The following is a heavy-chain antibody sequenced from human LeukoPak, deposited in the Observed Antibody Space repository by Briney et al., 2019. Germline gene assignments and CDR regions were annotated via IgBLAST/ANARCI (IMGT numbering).Heavy chain of an antibody. D-gene: IGHD2-2*01. CDR1: GYRFTSYW. CDR2: IYPGDSDT. J-gene: IGHJ6*02. CDR3: ARHYCSSTSCYDYYYYYGMDV. Sequence: GESLKISCKGSGYRFTSYWIGWVRQMPGKGLEWMGIIYPGDSDTRYSPSFQGQVTISADKSISTAYLQWSSLKASDTAMYYCARHYCSSTSCYDYYYYYGMDVWGQGTTVTVSS. V-gene: IGHV5-51*01.